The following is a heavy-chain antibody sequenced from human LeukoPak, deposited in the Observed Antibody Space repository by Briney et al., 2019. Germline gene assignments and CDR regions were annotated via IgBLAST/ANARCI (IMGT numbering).Heavy chain of an antibody. D-gene: IGHD2-2*01. Sequence: PGESLKISCKGSGYSFTTYWINWVRQMPGKGLEWMGRIDPSDSYTKYSPSFQGHVTISADKSISTAYLQWSSLKASDTAIYYCARSHCKSASCYTNYFDYWGQGTLVTVSS. CDR2: IDPSDSYT. CDR1: GYSFTTYW. CDR3: ARSHCKSASCYTNYFDY. V-gene: IGHV5-10-1*01. J-gene: IGHJ4*02.